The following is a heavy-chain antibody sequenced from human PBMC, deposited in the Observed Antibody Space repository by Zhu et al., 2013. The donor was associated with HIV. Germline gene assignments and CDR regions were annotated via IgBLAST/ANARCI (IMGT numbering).Heavy chain of an antibody. CDR3: ASQLDGEGYYYYGMDV. Sequence: QVQLVQSGAEVKKPGASVKVSCKASGYTFTSYGISWVRQAPGQGLEWMGWISAYNGNTNYAQKLQGRVTMTTDTSTSTAYMELRSLRSDDTAVYYCASQLDGEGYYYYGMDVVGPRDHGHRLL. D-gene: IGHD6-13*01. CDR2: ISAYNGNT. CDR1: GYTFTSYG. J-gene: IGHJ6*02. V-gene: IGHV1-18*04.